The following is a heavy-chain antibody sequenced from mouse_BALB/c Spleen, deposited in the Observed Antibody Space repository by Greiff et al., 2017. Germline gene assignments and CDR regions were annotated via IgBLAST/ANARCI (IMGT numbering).Heavy chain of an antibody. CDR3: ARDIYYDPYAMDY. D-gene: IGHD2-4*01. CDR2: INPGSGGT. V-gene: IGHV1-54*01. J-gene: IGHJ4*01. CDR1: GYAFTNYL. Sequence: QVHVKQSGAELVRPGTSVKVSCKASGYAFTNYLIEWVKQRPGQGLEWIGVINPGSGGTNYNEKFKGKATLTADKSSSTAYMQLSSLTSDDSAVYFCARDIYYDPYAMDYWGQGTSVTVSS.